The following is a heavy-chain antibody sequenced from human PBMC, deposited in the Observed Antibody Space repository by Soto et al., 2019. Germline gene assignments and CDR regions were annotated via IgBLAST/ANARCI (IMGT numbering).Heavy chain of an antibody. CDR3: SRDTTVRFAY. V-gene: IGHV4-39*07. J-gene: IGHJ4*02. Sequence: SETLSLTCTVSGVSISSNDYYWGWVRQPPGKGLEWIGSLHYSGSTYYNPSLKSRVTISVDTSKNQFSLKLSSVTAADTAVYYCSRDTTVRFAYWGQGTLVTVSS. D-gene: IGHD4-17*01. CDR2: LHYSGST. CDR1: GVSISSNDYY.